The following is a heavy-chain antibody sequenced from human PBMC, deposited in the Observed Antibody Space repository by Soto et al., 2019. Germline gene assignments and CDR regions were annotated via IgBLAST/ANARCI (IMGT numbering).Heavy chain of an antibody. CDR3: ARAPRIHCSGGSCYSRDAFDI. J-gene: IGHJ3*02. V-gene: IGHV1-46*03. D-gene: IGHD2-15*01. CDR1: GYTFTSYY. CDR2: INPSGGST. Sequence: ASVKVSCKASGYTFTSYYMHWVRQAPGQGLEWMGIINPSGGSTSYAQKFQGRVTMTRDTSTSTVYMELSSLRSEDTAVYYCARAPRIHCSGGSCYSRDAFDIWGQGTMVTVSS.